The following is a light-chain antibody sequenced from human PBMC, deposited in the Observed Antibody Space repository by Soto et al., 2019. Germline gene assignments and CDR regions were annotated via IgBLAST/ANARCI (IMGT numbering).Light chain of an antibody. CDR2: GAY. CDR3: QQYYNWPQLT. Sequence: IVVTQSPATLFVSPGETVTLSCRVSQSVSSSLAWYQQKPGQAPRLLISGAYTRATGIPARFSGSGSGTEFSLTISGLQSEDFAVYYCQQYYNWPQLTFGGGTRVEIE. CDR1: QSVSSS. J-gene: IGKJ4*01. V-gene: IGKV3-15*01.